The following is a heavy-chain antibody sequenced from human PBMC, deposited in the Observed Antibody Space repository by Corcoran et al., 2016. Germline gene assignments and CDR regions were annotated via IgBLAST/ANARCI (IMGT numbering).Heavy chain of an antibody. J-gene: IGHJ4*02. D-gene: IGHD4-17*01. V-gene: IGHV4-39*01. CDR2: GYYSGTT. CDR1: GGSVSSNNYY. Sequence: QLQLQESGPGLVKPSETLSLTCTVSGGSVSSNNYYWGWIRQPPGKGLEWIGSGYYSGTTYYNPSLKSRFTISLDTSKIQFSLKVNSVTAADPVVYYCARGGRNYGNYVGSFDYWGQGILVTVSS. CDR3: ARGGRNYGNYVGSFDY.